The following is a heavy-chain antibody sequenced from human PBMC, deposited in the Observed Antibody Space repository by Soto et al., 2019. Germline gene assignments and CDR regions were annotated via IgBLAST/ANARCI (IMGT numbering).Heavy chain of an antibody. J-gene: IGHJ3*02. D-gene: IGHD3-22*01. CDR3: ARSTPYYMIVAHDAFDI. V-gene: IGHV1-69*06. CDR2: IIPIFGTA. CDR1: GGTFSSYA. Sequence: ASVKVSCKASGGTFSSYAISWVRQAPGQGLEWMGGIIPIFGTANYAQKFQGRVTITADKSTSTAYMELSSLRSEDTAVYHCARSTPYYMIVAHDAFDIWGQGTMVTVSS.